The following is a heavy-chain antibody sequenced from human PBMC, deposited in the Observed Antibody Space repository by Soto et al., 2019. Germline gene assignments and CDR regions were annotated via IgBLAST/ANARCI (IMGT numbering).Heavy chain of an antibody. CDR1: GLIFSDYH. D-gene: IGHD6-19*01. CDR2: IRRKANSYTT. Sequence: EVQLVESGGGLVQPGGSLRLSCAASGLIFSDYHMDWVRQAPGKGLEWVGRIRRKANSYTTEYAESVKGRFTISREDSKNSLYLQRNSLKSEDTAVYYCAMLGGWSGGSSGMDVWGQGTTVTVSS. CDR3: AMLGGWSGGSSGMDV. V-gene: IGHV3-72*01. J-gene: IGHJ6*02.